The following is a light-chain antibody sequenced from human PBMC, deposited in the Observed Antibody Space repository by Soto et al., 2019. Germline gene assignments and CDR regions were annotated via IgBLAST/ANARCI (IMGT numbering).Light chain of an antibody. CDR2: GVR. CDR3: SSFTTSRLYV. CDR1: SSDVGGYDY. V-gene: IGLV2-14*01. Sequence: QSALTQPASVSGSPGQSITISCTGTSSDVGGYDYVSWYQQHPGKAPRLLIHGVRNRPPGISSRFSGSKSGLTASLTISGLQAEDEADYYCSSFTTSRLYVFGPGTKLT. J-gene: IGLJ1*01.